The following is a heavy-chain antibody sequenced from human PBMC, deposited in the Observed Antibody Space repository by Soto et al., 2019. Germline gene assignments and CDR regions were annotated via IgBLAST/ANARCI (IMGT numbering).Heavy chain of an antibody. CDR3: ATSYSGSWGDAFAI. D-gene: IGHD6-13*01. J-gene: IGHJ3*02. CDR1: GFTFSSYA. CDR2: ISYDGSNK. Sequence: QVQLVESGGGVVQPGRSLRLSCAASGFTFSSYAMHWVRQAPGKGLEWVAVISYDGSNKYYADSVKGRFTISRDNSKNTLYLQMNSLRAEDTAVYYCATSYSGSWGDAFAIWGQGTMVTVSS. V-gene: IGHV3-30-3*01.